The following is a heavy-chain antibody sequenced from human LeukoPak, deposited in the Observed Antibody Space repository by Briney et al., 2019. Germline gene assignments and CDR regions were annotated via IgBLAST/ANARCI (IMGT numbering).Heavy chain of an antibody. CDR2: ISSSSSYI. Sequence: GGSLRLSCAASGFTFSSYSMNWVRQAPWKGLEWVSSISSSSSYIYYADSVKGRFTISRDNAKNSLYLQMNSLRAEDTAVYYCAREYCSSTSCYAGYDYWGQGTLVTVSS. CDR3: AREYCSSTSCYAGYDY. D-gene: IGHD2-2*01. CDR1: GFTFSSYS. V-gene: IGHV3-21*01. J-gene: IGHJ4*02.